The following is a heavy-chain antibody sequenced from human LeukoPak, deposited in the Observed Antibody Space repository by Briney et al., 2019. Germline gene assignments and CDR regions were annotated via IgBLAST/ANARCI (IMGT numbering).Heavy chain of an antibody. CDR1: GFTFSSYS. Sequence: GGSLRLSCAASGFTFSSYSMNWVRQVPGQGLEWVSAISSRSSYIYYADSVKGRFTISRDNAKNSLYLQMNSLRVEDTAVYYCARLWFGEFRWFDPWGQGTLVTVSS. V-gene: IGHV3-21*01. D-gene: IGHD3-10*01. CDR2: ISSRSSYI. J-gene: IGHJ5*02. CDR3: ARLWFGEFRWFDP.